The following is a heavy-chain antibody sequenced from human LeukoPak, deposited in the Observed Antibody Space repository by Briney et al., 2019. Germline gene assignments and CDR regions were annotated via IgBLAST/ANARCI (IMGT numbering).Heavy chain of an antibody. J-gene: IGHJ4*02. CDR3: ARDYVYAFDY. CDR1: GFSFSSYS. D-gene: IGHD2/OR15-2a*01. CDR2: ISGDGNAK. Sequence: GGSLRLSCAASGFSFSSYSINWVRQGPGKGLEWVSYISGDGNAKHYTDSVKGRFTISRDNAKNALYLQMNSLRAEDTAVYFCARDYVYAFDYWGQGTLVTVSS. V-gene: IGHV3-48*01.